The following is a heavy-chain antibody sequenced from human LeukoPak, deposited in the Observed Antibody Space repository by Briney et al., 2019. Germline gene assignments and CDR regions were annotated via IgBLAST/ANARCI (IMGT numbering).Heavy chain of an antibody. CDR1: GGSINNYY. CDR2: IYSSGST. J-gene: IGHJ4*02. Sequence: PSETLSLTCTVSGGSINNYYWSWIRQPAGKGLEWIGRIYSSGSTNHNPSLESQVTMSVDTSKNQLSLKLSSVTAADTAVYYCARAGSWRSPFDYWGQGTLVTVSS. D-gene: IGHD6-13*01. V-gene: IGHV4-4*07. CDR3: ARAGSWRSPFDY.